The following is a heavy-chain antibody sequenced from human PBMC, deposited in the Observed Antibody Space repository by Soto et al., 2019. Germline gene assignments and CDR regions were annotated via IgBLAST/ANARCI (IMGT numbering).Heavy chain of an antibody. V-gene: IGHV3-64D*06. D-gene: IGHD2-2*01. CDR2: ISSNGGST. J-gene: IGHJ4*02. CDR3: VKARKGYCSSTSCSPRFDY. Sequence: VGSLRLSCSASGFTFSSYAMHWVRQAPGKGLEYVSAISSNGGSTYYADSVKGRFTISRDNSKNTLYLQMSSLRAEDTAVYYCVKARKGYCSSTSCSPRFDYWGQGTLVTVSS. CDR1: GFTFSSYA.